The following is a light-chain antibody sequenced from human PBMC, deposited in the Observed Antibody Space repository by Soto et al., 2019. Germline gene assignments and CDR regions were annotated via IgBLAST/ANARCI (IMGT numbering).Light chain of an antibody. CDR3: QQRYILPPT. CDR2: GAS. CDR1: QTISSN. V-gene: IGKV1-39*01. J-gene: IGKJ1*01. Sequence: DIQMTQSPSSLSASVGDTVTITCRASQTISSNLNWYQQKPGKAPTVMIYGASNLQSGVPSRFSGSGSGTDFTLTISSLQPEDFATYYCQQRYILPPTFGQGTKVEIK.